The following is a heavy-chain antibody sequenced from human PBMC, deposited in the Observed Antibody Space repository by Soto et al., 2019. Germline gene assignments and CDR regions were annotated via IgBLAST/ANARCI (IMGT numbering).Heavy chain of an antibody. CDR2: ISSNGVGT. V-gene: IGHV3-64*01. CDR1: GFTLSGYA. CDR3: AGRARPNFYYMDV. D-gene: IGHD6-6*01. J-gene: IGHJ6*03. Sequence: EVQLAESGGGLAQPGGSLRLSCAASGFTLSGYAMDWVRQAPGKGLEYVSGISSNGVGTYYANSVQGRFTISRDNSKNTVYLQRGSLRPEKMVLYYCAGRARPNFYYMDVWGKGTPVTVS.